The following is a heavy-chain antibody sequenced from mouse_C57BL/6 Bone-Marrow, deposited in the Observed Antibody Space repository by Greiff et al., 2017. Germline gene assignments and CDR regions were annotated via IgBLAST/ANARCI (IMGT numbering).Heavy chain of an antibody. J-gene: IGHJ3*01. CDR3: ARRELAY. V-gene: IGHV1-72*01. CDR1: GYTFTSYW. CDR2: IDPTGGGT. Sequence: QVQLQQPGAELVKPGASVKLSCKASGYTFTSYWMHWVKQRPGRGLEWIGRIDPTGGGTKYNEKFKSKATLTVDKASRTAYMQLSNLTSEDSAVYYCARRELAYWGQGTLVTVSA.